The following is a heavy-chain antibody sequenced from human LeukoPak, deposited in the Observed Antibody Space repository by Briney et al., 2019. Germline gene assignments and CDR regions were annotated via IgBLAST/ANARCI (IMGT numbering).Heavy chain of an antibody. Sequence: GGSLRLSCAASGFTFSSYGMSWVRQAPGKGLEWVSAISGSGGSTYYADSVKGRFTISRDNSKNTLYLQMNSLRAEDTAVYYCARGAFSSSSPSYYWGQGTLVTVSS. V-gene: IGHV3-23*01. CDR1: GFTFSSYG. J-gene: IGHJ4*02. D-gene: IGHD6-6*01. CDR3: ARGAFSSSSPSYY. CDR2: ISGSGGST.